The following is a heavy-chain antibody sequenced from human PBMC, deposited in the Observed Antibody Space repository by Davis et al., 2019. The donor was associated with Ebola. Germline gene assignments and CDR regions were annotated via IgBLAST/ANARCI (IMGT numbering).Heavy chain of an antibody. J-gene: IGHJ6*04. V-gene: IGHV3-30*18. D-gene: IGHD6-19*01. CDR2: ISYDGSNK. CDR1: GFTSSSYG. Sequence: GESLKISCAASGFTSSSYGMHWVRQAPGKGLEWVAVISYDGSNKYYADSVKGRFTISRDNSKNTLYLQMNSLRAEDTAVYYCAKDPKYSSGWYYYGMDVWGKGTTVTVSS. CDR3: AKDPKYSSGWYYYGMDV.